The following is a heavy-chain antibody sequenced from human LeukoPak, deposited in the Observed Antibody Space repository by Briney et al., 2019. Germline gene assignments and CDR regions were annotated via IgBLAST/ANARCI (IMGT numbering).Heavy chain of an antibody. Sequence: SEMLSFTCAVYYGFFSGYYWSWIRLPPGQGLELIGIITHSGSTNYNPSLQRRVTISVDTSKTQFSLKLSSVTAADTAVYYCARLPGARLAARQRDYWGQGTLVTVSS. CDR3: ARLPGARLAARQRDY. CDR1: YGFFSGYY. V-gene: IGHV4-34*01. CDR2: ITHSGST. J-gene: IGHJ4*02. D-gene: IGHD6-6*01.